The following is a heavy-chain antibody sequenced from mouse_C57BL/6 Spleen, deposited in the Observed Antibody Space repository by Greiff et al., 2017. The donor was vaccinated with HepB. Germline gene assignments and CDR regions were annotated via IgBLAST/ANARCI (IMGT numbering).Heavy chain of an antibody. J-gene: IGHJ4*01. CDR3: ARVTTVVGDAMDY. Sequence: QVQLQQPGAELVKPGASVKLSCKASGYTFISYWIHWVKQRPGRGLEWIGRIDPNSGGTKYNEKFKNKATLTVDKPSSTAYMQLSSLTSEDSAVYFCARVTTVVGDAMDYWGQGTSVTVSS. V-gene: IGHV1-62-3*01. D-gene: IGHD1-1*01. CDR2: IDPNSGGT. CDR1: GYTFISYW.